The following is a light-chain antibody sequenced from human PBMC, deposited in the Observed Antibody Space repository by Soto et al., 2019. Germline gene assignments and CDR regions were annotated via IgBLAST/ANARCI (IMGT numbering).Light chain of an antibody. CDR2: DAS. Sequence: EIVLTQSPATLSLSPGEGATLSCRASQSVRSNLGWYQQKPGQAPRLLIYDASNRATGVPPRFSGSGFGTDLTLTITSLEPEDFAVYFCQQRSNWPPLFTFGPGTRVDIK. CDR1: QSVRSN. J-gene: IGKJ3*01. CDR3: QQRSNWPPLFT. V-gene: IGKV3-11*01.